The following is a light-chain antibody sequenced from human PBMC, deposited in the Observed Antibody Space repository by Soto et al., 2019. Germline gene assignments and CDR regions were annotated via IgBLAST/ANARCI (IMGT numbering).Light chain of an antibody. CDR2: NTD. Sequence: QAVVTQEPSQTVSPRGTVTVTCASSTGAVTSGFCPTWFQQKPGQAPRALIYNTDNKYSWTPARFSGSLFGGKAALTLSGVQPEDEADYYCQLYYGGTQPVVFGGGTKLTVL. CDR1: TGAVTSGFC. J-gene: IGLJ2*01. CDR3: QLYYGGTQPVV. V-gene: IGLV7-43*01.